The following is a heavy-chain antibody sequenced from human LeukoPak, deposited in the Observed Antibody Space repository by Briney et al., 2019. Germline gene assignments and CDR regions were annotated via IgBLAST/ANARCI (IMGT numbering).Heavy chain of an antibody. CDR2: IRSKAYGGTT. CDR3: TRKYYPSAGWFDP. V-gene: IGHV3-49*04. Sequence: GGSLRLSCAASGFTFSSYGMHWVRQAPGKGLEWVGFIRSKAYGGTTEYAASVKGRFTISRDDSKSIAYLQMNSLKTEDTAVYYCTRKYYPSAGWFDPWGQGTLVTVSS. D-gene: IGHD3-10*01. J-gene: IGHJ5*02. CDR1: GFTFSSYG.